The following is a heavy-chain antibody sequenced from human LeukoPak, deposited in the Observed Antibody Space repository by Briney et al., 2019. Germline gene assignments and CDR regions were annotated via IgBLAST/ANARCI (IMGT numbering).Heavy chain of an antibody. V-gene: IGHV3-21*01. CDR2: ISSSSSYI. CDR1: GFTFSSYS. J-gene: IGHJ4*02. D-gene: IGHD6-13*01. CDR3: ARVFGAAGPFDY. Sequence: GGSLRLSCAASGFTFSSYSMNWVRQAPGKGLEWVSSISSSSSYIYYADSVKGRFTISRDNSKNTLYLQMNSLRAEDTAVYYCARVFGAAGPFDYWGQGTLVTVSS.